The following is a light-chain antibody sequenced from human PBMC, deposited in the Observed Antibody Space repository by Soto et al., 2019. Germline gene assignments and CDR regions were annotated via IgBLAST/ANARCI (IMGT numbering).Light chain of an antibody. Sequence: IQLTQSPSSLSASVGDRVTITCRASQGINNFLAWYQQRPGKAPQLLVYGASTLQSGVPSRFSGSGSGTDFTLTISSLQPEEFATYYCQQLTNFRFTFGQGTKLDSK. CDR1: QGINNF. J-gene: IGKJ2*01. CDR3: QQLTNFRFT. CDR2: GAS. V-gene: IGKV1-9*01.